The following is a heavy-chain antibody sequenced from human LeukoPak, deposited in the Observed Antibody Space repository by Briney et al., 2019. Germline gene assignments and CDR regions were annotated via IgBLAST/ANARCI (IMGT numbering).Heavy chain of an antibody. D-gene: IGHD2-15*01. CDR1: GFTFSSYS. CDR3: ARVPTLRGPSDY. J-gene: IGHJ4*02. CDR2: ISSSSSYI. Sequence: PGGSLRLSCAASGFTFSSYSMNWVRQAPGKGLEWVSSISSSSSYIYYADSVKGRFTISRDNAKNSLYLQMNSLRAEDTAVYYCARVPTLRGPSDYWGQGTLVTVSS. V-gene: IGHV3-21*01.